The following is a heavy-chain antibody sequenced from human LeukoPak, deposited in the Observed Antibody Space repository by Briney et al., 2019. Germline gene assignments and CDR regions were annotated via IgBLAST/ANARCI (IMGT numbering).Heavy chain of an antibody. V-gene: IGHV3-23*01. J-gene: IGHJ4*02. Sequence: PGGSLRLSCAASGFTFSSYAMSWVRQAPGKGLEWVSGIIGSGGSTYYADSVKGRFTISRDNAKNSLYLQMNSLRAEDTAVYYCASNTYYYDSSGYEYYFDYWGQGTLVTVSS. CDR1: GFTFSSYA. D-gene: IGHD3-22*01. CDR2: IIGSGGST. CDR3: ASNTYYYDSSGYEYYFDY.